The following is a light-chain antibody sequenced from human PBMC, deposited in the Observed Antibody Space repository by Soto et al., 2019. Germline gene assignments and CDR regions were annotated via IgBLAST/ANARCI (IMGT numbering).Light chain of an antibody. CDR1: QSVKSY. J-gene: IGKJ2*01. V-gene: IGKV1-5*01. CDR2: DAS. CDR3: QQYGSSPYT. Sequence: DIQMTQSPSTLSASVGDRVTITCRASQSVKSYLAWYQQKPGKAPNLLIYDASNLQSGVPSRFSGSGSGTEFTLTISNLQPDDFAVYYCQQYGSSPYTFGLGTKLEIK.